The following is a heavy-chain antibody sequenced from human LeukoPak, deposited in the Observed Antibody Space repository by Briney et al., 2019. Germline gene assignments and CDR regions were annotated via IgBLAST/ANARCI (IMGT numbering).Heavy chain of an antibody. D-gene: IGHD3-22*01. V-gene: IGHV2-5*01. CDR1: GFSLSTSGVG. CDR3: ARIPYYYDSSRYGY. J-gene: IGHJ4*02. CDR2: IYWNDDK. Sequence: SGPTLVKPTQTLTLTCTFSGFSLSTSGVGVGWIRQPPGKALEWLALIYWNDDKRYSPSLKSRLTITKDTSKNQVVLTMTNMDPVDTATYYCARIPYYYDSSRYGYWGQGTLVTVSS.